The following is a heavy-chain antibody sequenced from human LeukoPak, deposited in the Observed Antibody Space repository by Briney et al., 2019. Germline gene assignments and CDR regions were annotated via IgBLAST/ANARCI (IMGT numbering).Heavy chain of an antibody. CDR3: ARGYSYGNDAFDI. D-gene: IGHD5-18*01. Sequence: PSETLSLTCAVSGGSFSGYYWSWIRQPPGKGLEWIGEINHSGSTNYNPSLKSRVTISVDTSKNQFSLKLSSVTAADTAVYYCARGYSYGNDAFDIWGQGTMVTVSS. CDR1: GGSFSGYY. V-gene: IGHV4-34*01. CDR2: INHSGST. J-gene: IGHJ3*02.